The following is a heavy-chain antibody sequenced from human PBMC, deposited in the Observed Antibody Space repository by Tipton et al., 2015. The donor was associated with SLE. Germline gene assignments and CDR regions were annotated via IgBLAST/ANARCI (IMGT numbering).Heavy chain of an antibody. V-gene: IGHV3-30*04. CDR2: TSYDGSNK. CDR3: ARKGLLWFRELLGFDY. CDR1: GFTFSSYA. D-gene: IGHD3-10*01. Sequence: SLRLSCAASGFTFSSYAMHWVRQAPGKGLEWVAVTSYDGSNKYYADSVKGRFTISRDNSKNTLYLQMNSLRAEDTAVYYCARKGLLWFRELLGFDYWGQGTLVTVSS. J-gene: IGHJ4*02.